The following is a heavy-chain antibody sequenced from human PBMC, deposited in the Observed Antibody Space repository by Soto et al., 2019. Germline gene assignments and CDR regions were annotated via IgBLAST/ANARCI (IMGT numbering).Heavy chain of an antibody. CDR2: ISAYNGNT. CDR1: GYTFTSYG. Sequence: ASVKVSCKASGYTFTSYGISWVRQAPGQGLEWMGWISAYNGNTNYAQKLQGRVTMTTDTSTSTAYMELRSLRSDDTAVYYCARNSYCGGDCINWSDPWGQGTLVTVSS. CDR3: ARNSYCGGDCINWSDP. J-gene: IGHJ5*02. V-gene: IGHV1-18*04. D-gene: IGHD2-21*02.